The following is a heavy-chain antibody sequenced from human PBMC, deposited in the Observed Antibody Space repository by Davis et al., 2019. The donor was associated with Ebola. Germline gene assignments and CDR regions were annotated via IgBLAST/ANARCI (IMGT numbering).Heavy chain of an antibody. D-gene: IGHD6-19*01. V-gene: IGHV3-74*01. CDR3: AKGVIAVRC. Sequence: GESLKISCAASGFTFSSYWMHWVRQAPGKGLVWVSRINSDGSSTSYADSVKGRFTISRDNSKNTLYLQMNSLRAEDTAVYYCAKGVIAVRCWGQGTLVTVSS. CDR2: INSDGSST. J-gene: IGHJ4*02. CDR1: GFTFSSYW.